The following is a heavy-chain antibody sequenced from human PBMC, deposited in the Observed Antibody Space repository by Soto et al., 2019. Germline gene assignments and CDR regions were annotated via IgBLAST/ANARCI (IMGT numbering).Heavy chain of an antibody. D-gene: IGHD2-2*02. Sequence: QMQLVQSGPEVKKPGTSVKVSCKASGFTFTSSAVQWVRQARGQRLEWIGWIVVGSGNTNYAQKFQERVTITRDMSTSTAYMELSSLRSEDTAVYYCAAEDRKDIVLVPAAIPYGMDVWGQGTTVTVSS. CDR1: GFTFTSSA. J-gene: IGHJ6*02. CDR3: AAEDRKDIVLVPAAIPYGMDV. CDR2: IVVGSGNT. V-gene: IGHV1-58*01.